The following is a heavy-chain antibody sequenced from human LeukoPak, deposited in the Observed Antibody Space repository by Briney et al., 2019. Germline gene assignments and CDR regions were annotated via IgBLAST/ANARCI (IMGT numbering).Heavy chain of an antibody. CDR2: INWNGRIT. D-gene: IGHD5-18*01. CDR3: ARGSVQLWLRDTYYYMDV. Sequence: GGSLRLSCAASGFTFDDYAMNWVRQVPGRGLEWVSGINWNGRITEYADSVKDRFTISRQNTKNTLYLYMNNLGGEDTALYFCARGSVQLWLRDTYYYMDVWGKGTTVTVSS. J-gene: IGHJ6*03. CDR1: GFTFDDYA. V-gene: IGHV3-20*04.